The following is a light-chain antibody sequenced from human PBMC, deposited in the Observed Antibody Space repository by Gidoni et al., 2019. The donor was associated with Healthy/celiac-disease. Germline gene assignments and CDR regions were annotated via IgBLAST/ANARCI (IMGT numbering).Light chain of an antibody. V-gene: IGLV3-25*03. CDR2: KDR. J-gene: IGLJ3*02. CDR1: ALPKQY. Sequence: SYELTPPPSVPVSPGQTARITCSGDALPKQYAYWYQQTPGQAPVLGIYKDRGRPSGIPERFSGSSSGTTVTLTISGVQAEDEADYYCQSADSSGTLLVFGGGTKLTVL. CDR3: QSADSSGTLLV.